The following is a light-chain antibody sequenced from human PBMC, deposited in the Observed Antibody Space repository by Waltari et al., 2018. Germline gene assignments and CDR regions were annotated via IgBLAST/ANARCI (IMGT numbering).Light chain of an antibody. Sequence: DIQMTQSPSSVSASVGDRVTTTCRASHNIDTWLTWYQQIPGRAPKPLIFTTLRLQSGVPSRFSGSGSGTDFTLTISSLQPEDFATYYCQQAKSFPLTFGGGTTVEIK. CDR3: QQAKSFPLT. CDR2: TTL. J-gene: IGKJ4*01. V-gene: IGKV1D-12*01. CDR1: HNIDTW.